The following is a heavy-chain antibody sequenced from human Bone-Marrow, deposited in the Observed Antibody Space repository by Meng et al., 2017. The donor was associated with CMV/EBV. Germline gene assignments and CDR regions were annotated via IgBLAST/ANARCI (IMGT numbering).Heavy chain of an antibody. V-gene: IGHV1-2*02. J-gene: IGHJ6*02. CDR1: GYTFTGYY. Sequence: ASVKVSCKASGYTFTGYYMHWVRRAPGQGLEWMGWINPNSGGTNYAQKFQGRVTMTRDTSISTAYMELSRLRSDDTAVYYCARASPPKTRQYYDFWSAPRAGMDVWGQGTTVTVSS. D-gene: IGHD3-3*01. CDR3: ARASPPKTRQYYDFWSAPRAGMDV. CDR2: INPNSGGT.